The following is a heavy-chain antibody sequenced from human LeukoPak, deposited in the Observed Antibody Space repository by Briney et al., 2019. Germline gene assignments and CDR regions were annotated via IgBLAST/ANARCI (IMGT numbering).Heavy chain of an antibody. V-gene: IGHV3-23*01. CDR3: AKERVTGFGVITYYFDY. CDR1: GFIFGSYA. D-gene: IGHD3-3*01. Sequence: GSLRLSCAASGFIFGSYAMSWVRQAPGKGLEWVSDISNSGGTTNYADSVKGRFTISRDNSKNTLYLQMRSLRAEDTAVYYCAKERVTGFGVITYYFDYWGQGTLVTVSS. CDR2: ISNSGGTT. J-gene: IGHJ4*02.